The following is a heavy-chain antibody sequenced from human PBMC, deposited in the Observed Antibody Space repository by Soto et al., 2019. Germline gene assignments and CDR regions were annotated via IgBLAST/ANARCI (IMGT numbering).Heavy chain of an antibody. CDR1: GFSFSTYA. Sequence: PGGSLRLSCEASGFSFSTYAMYWVRQALGKGLEWVAVISYDESNEYYADSVKGRFTISRGNSKSTLYLQMNSLRAEDTALYYCATEKEWGQGTLVTVSS. CDR2: ISYDESNE. V-gene: IGHV3-30-3*01. CDR3: ATEKE. J-gene: IGHJ1*01.